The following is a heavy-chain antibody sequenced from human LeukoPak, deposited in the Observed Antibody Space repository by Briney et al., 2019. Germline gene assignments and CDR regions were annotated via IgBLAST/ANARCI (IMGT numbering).Heavy chain of an antibody. CDR3: AKRRTTVVTLDS. V-gene: IGHV3-23*01. CDR1: GFTFTDYA. J-gene: IGHJ4*02. D-gene: IGHD4-23*01. Sequence: PGGSLRLSCTASGFTFTDYAMSWVRQAPGKGLEWVSAISTSGGSTYYADAVKGRFTISRDNSKNTVYLQMNSLRAEDTAVYYCAKRRTTVVTLDSWGEGALGSSSS. CDR2: ISTSGGST.